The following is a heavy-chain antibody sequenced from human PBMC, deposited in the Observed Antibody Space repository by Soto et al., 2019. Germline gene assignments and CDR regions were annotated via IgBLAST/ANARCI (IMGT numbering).Heavy chain of an antibody. V-gene: IGHV3-30*18. Sequence: GGSLRLSCAASGFTFSSYGMHWVRRAPGKGLEWVAVISYDGSNKYYADSVKGRFTISRDNSKNTLYLQMNSLRAEDTAVYYCAKGVKTYCSGGSCYVSHFDYWGQGTLVTVSS. CDR2: ISYDGSNK. CDR1: GFTFSSYG. CDR3: AKGVKTYCSGGSCYVSHFDY. D-gene: IGHD2-15*01. J-gene: IGHJ4*02.